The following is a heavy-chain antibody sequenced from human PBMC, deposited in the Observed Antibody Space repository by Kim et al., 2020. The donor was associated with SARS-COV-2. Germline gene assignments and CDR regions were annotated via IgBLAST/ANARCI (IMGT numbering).Heavy chain of an antibody. V-gene: IGHV4-39*01. D-gene: IGHD2-2*01. J-gene: IGHJ4*02. CDR3: ARKRLYCSTTSCYEYYFDY. Sequence: KSRVPISVDTSKNQFSLKLSSVTAADTAVYYCARKRLYCSTTSCYEYYFDYWGQGTLVTVSS.